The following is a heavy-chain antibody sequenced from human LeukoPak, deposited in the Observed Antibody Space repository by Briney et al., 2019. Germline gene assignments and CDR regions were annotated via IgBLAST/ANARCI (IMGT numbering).Heavy chain of an antibody. D-gene: IGHD2-21*02. Sequence: SETLSLTCAVSGGSISSGGYSWSWIRQPPGKGLEWIGYIYHSGSTYYNPSLKSRVTISVDTSKNQFSLKLSSVTAADTAVYYCARHIVVVTAFDYWGQGTVVTDSS. CDR1: GGSISSGGYS. J-gene: IGHJ4*02. CDR3: ARHIVVVTAFDY. CDR2: IYHSGST. V-gene: IGHV4-30-2*03.